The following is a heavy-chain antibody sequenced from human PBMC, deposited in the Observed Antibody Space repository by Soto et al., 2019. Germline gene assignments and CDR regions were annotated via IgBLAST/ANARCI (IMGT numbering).Heavy chain of an antibody. CDR3: ATSLSGYYYSY. Sequence: VPLVESGGDLVQPGGSLRLSCAASGFTFSSYEMMWVRQAPGKGLEWVSFIHTSRGTTYYADSVKGRFTISRDNAQNSLYLQMSSLRAEDTAVYYCATSLSGYYYSYWGQGTLVTVSS. CDR2: IHTSRGTT. CDR1: GFTFSSYE. D-gene: IGHD3-22*01. V-gene: IGHV3-48*03. J-gene: IGHJ4*02.